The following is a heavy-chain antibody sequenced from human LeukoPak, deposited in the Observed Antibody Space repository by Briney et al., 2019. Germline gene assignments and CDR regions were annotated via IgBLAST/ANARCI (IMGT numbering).Heavy chain of an antibody. Sequence: PGASLKVSCKGSGDSFINYGISWVRQAPGQGLEWMGWINAFNGDMNHAQKFQGRVTMTIDTSTSTAYMELRSLTADDTAVYYCARDGSGTWLDPWGQGTLVTVSS. V-gene: IGHV1-18*01. CDR1: GDSFINYG. CDR3: ARDGSGTWLDP. D-gene: IGHD3-10*01. J-gene: IGHJ5*02. CDR2: INAFNGDM.